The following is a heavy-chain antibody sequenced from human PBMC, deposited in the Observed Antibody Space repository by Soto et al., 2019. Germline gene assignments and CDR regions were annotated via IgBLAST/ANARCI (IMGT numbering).Heavy chain of an antibody. CDR1: GGSISSGDNY. D-gene: IGHD5-12*01. Sequence: SETLSLTCTVSGGSISSGDNYWSWIRQPPGKGLEWIGHIYYSGSTYYNPSLKSRLTISVDSSKSQFSMELSSVTAADTAVYYCAIVGGDGYNLYYWGQGATVTVSA. CDR2: IYYSGST. CDR3: AIVGGDGYNLYY. V-gene: IGHV4-30-4*01. J-gene: IGHJ4*02.